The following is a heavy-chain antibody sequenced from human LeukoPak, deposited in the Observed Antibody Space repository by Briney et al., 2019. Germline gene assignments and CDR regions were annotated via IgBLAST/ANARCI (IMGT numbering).Heavy chain of an antibody. Sequence: GGPLRLSCAASGFTFSSYGMHWVRQAPGKGLEWVASIRYDGINKYYADSVKGRFTISRDNSKNTLYLQMGSLRAEDMAVYYCARTRGDYYGSGSYYTGTLFDYWGQGALVTVSS. CDR3: ARTRGDYYGSGSYYTGTLFDY. CDR2: IRYDGINK. CDR1: GFTFSSYG. D-gene: IGHD3-10*01. V-gene: IGHV3-30*02. J-gene: IGHJ4*02.